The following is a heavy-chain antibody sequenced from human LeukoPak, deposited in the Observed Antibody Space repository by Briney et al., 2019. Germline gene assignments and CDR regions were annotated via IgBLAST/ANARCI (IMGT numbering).Heavy chain of an antibody. CDR2: IYYSGST. J-gene: IGHJ4*02. CDR3: ARHAYYDFWSGYYTESFDY. CDR1: GGSISSSSYY. Sequence: SETLSLTCTVSGGSISSSSYYWGWIRQPPGKGLEWIGSIYYSGSTYYNPSLKSRVTISVDTSKNQFSLKLSSVTAADTAVYYCARHAYYDFWSGYYTESFDYWGQGTLATVSS. D-gene: IGHD3-3*01. V-gene: IGHV4-39*01.